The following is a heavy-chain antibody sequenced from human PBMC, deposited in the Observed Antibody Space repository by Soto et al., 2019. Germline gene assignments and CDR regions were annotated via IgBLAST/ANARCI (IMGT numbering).Heavy chain of an antibody. D-gene: IGHD6-13*01. V-gene: IGHV3-23*01. CDR3: ATDWQGMGTAAAGTPNRDYLKDV. Sequence: PGGSLTLSCAASGFTFSSYAMSWVRQAPGKGLEWVSAISGSGGSTYYADSVKGRFTISRDNSKNTLYLQMNNLRAEDTAVYYCATDWQGMGTAAAGTPNRDYLKDVWGQGTKVTVYS. CDR1: GFTFSSYA. CDR2: ISGSGGST. J-gene: IGHJ6*02.